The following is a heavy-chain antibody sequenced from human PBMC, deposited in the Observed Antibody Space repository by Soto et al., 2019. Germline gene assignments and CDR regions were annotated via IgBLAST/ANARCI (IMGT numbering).Heavy chain of an antibody. Sequence: SETLSLPCTVSGGSISSGGYYWSWIRQHPGKGLERIGYIYYSGSTYYNPSLKSRVTISVDTSKNQFSLKLSSVTAADTAVYYCASTASTYDFWSGYYTPQGYYYYYMDVWGKGTTVTVSS. D-gene: IGHD3-3*01. CDR3: ASTASTYDFWSGYYTPQGYYYYYMDV. CDR1: GGSISSGGYY. J-gene: IGHJ6*03. V-gene: IGHV4-31*03. CDR2: IYYSGST.